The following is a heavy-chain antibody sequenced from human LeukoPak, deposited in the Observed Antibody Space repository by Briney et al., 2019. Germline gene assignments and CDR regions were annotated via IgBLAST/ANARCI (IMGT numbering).Heavy chain of an antibody. CDR3: ARDRVVAATLGTMDV. Sequence: GSVKVSCKASGYTFTGYYMHWVRQAPGQGLEWMGWINPNSGGTNYAQKFQGRVTTTRDTSISTAYMELSRLRSDDTAVYYCARDRVVAATLGTMDVWGQGTTVTVSS. V-gene: IGHV1-2*02. D-gene: IGHD2-15*01. J-gene: IGHJ6*02. CDR2: INPNSGGT. CDR1: GYTFTGYY.